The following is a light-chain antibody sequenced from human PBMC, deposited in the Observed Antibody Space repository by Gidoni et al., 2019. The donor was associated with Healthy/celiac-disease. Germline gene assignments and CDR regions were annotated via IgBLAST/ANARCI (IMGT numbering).Light chain of an antibody. V-gene: IGLV2-14*01. CDR3: SSYTSSSTQV. Sequence: QSALTQPASVSGSPGQSITISCTGTSSDVGGYNDVSWYQQHPGKAPKLMIYEVSNRPSGVSNRFSGSKSGNTASLTISGLQAEDEADYYCSSYTSSSTQVFGTGTKVTVL. CDR1: SSDVGGYND. CDR2: EVS. J-gene: IGLJ1*01.